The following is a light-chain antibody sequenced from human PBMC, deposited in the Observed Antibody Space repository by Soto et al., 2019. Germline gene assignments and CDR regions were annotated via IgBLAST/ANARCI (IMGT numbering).Light chain of an antibody. J-gene: IGLJ1*01. Sequence: QSVLAQPPSASGTPGQRVTISCSGSSSNIGSNTVNWYQQLPGTAPKLLIFGNTNRPSGVPDRFSGSRSGLAITGLQAEDEADYYCQSYDSTLSAYVFGAGTKGTVL. V-gene: IGLV1-40*01. CDR1: SSNIGSNT. CDR2: GNT. CDR3: QSYDSTLSAYV.